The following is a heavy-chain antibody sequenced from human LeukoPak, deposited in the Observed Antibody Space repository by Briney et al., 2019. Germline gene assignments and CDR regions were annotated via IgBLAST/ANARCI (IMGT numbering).Heavy chain of an antibody. Sequence: GGSLRLSCAASGFTFTSYSMNWVRQAPGKGLEWVSTISGSGGSTYYADSVKGRFTISRDNSKNTLYLQMNSLRAEDTAVYYCAKRYSSSWFFDCWGQGTLVTVSS. D-gene: IGHD6-13*01. CDR3: AKRYSSSWFFDC. CDR2: ISGSGGST. J-gene: IGHJ4*02. V-gene: IGHV3-23*01. CDR1: GFTFTSYS.